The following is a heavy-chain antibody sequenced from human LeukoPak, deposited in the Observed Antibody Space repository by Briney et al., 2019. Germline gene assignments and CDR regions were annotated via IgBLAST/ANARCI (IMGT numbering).Heavy chain of an antibody. CDR3: ASFIVGASNFDY. Sequence: SQTLSLTCTDSGGSFSSYYWSWIRQPPGKGLEWIGYIYYSGSTNYNPSLKSRVTISVDTSKNQFSLKLSSVTAADTAVYYCASFIVGASNFDYWGQGTLVTVSS. J-gene: IGHJ4*02. CDR2: IYYSGST. D-gene: IGHD1-26*01. CDR1: GGSFSSYY. V-gene: IGHV4-59*12.